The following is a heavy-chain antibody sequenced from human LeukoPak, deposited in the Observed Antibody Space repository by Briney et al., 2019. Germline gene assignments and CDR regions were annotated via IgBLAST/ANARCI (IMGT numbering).Heavy chain of an antibody. D-gene: IGHD1-26*01. J-gene: IGHJ4*02. Sequence: SETLSLTCAVYGGSFSGYYWSWIRQPPGKGLEWIGEINHSGSTNYNPSLKSRVTISVDTSKNQFSLKLSSVTAADTAVYYCARGWNGSYKYWGQGTLVTVSS. CDR1: GGSFSGYY. V-gene: IGHV4-34*01. CDR2: INHSGST. CDR3: ARGWNGSYKY.